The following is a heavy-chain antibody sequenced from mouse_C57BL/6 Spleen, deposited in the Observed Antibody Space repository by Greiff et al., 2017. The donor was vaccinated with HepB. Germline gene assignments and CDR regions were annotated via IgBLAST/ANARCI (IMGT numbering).Heavy chain of an antibody. CDR2: FHPYNDDT. J-gene: IGHJ2*01. CDR1: GYTFTTYP. D-gene: IGHD2-10*01. Sequence: LVESGAELVKPGASVKMSCKASGYTFTTYPIEWMKQNHGKSLEWIGNFHPYNDDTKYNEKFKGKATLTVEKSSSTVYLELSRLTSDDSAVYYCARGGSYYGNYADYWGQGTTLTVSS. CDR3: ARGGSYYGNYADY. V-gene: IGHV1-47*01.